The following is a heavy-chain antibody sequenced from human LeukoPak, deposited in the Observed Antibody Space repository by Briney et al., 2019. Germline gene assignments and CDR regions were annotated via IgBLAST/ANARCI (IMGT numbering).Heavy chain of an antibody. CDR3: AKKKKGGGYSSSLFFDY. CDR2: ISGSGGST. J-gene: IGHJ4*02. CDR1: GFTFSSYA. Sequence: TGGSLRLSCAASGFTFSSYAMSWVRQAPGKGLEWVSAISGSGGSTYYADSVKGRFTTSRDNSKNTLYLQMNSLRAEDTAVYYCAKKKKGGGYSSSLFFDYWGQGTLVTVSS. V-gene: IGHV3-23*01. D-gene: IGHD6-6*01.